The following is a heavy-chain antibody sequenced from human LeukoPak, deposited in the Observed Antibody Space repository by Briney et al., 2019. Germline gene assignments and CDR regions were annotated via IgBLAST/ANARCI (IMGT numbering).Heavy chain of an antibody. CDR2: IYYSGST. J-gene: IGHJ3*02. V-gene: IGHV4-59*08. Sequence: SETLSLTCTVSGGSISSYHWSWIRQPPGKGLEWIGYIYYSGSTNYNPSLKSRITISVDTSKNQFSLKLSSVTAADTAVYYCARLGSGYASDAFDIWGQGTMVTVSS. D-gene: IGHD5-12*01. CDR1: GGSISSYH. CDR3: ARLGSGYASDAFDI.